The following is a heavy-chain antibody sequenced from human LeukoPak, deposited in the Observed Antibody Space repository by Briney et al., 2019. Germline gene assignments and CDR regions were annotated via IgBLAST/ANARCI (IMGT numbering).Heavy chain of an antibody. J-gene: IGHJ3*02. CDR1: GGTFSSYA. D-gene: IGHD3-10*01. V-gene: IGHV1-69*13. Sequence: SVKVSCKASGGTFSSYAISWVRQAPGQGHEWMGGIIPIFGTANYAQKFQGRVTITADESTSTAYMELSSLRSEDTAVYYCARDFYGSGSYLDAFDIWGQGTMVTVSS. CDR3: ARDFYGSGSYLDAFDI. CDR2: IIPIFGTA.